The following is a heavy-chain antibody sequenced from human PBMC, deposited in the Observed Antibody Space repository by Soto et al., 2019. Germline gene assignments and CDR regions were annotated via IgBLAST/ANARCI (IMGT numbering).Heavy chain of an antibody. CDR2: ISSSGSTI. D-gene: IGHD3-10*01. V-gene: IGHV3-11*01. CDR3: ARDEELLWFGELLSPYFDY. Sequence: GSPRLSCAAPGFTFSEADMCWIRQAPGKGLEWVSYISSSGSTIYYADSVKGRFTISRDNAKNSLYLQMNSLRAEDTAVYYCARDEELLWFGELLSPYFDYWGQGT. CDR1: GFTFSEAD. J-gene: IGHJ4*02.